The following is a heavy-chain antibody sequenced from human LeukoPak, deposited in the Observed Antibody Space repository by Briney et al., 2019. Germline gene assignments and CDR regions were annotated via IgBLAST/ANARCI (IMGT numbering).Heavy chain of an antibody. CDR3: ARFEWLPHFDY. D-gene: IGHD3-9*01. CDR2: INHSGST. Sequence: SETLSLTCAVYGESFSGYYWSWIRQPPGKGLEWIGEINHSGSTNYNPSLKSRVTISVDTSKIQFYLKLSSVTAADTAVYYCARFEWLPHFDYWGQGTLVTVSS. J-gene: IGHJ4*02. V-gene: IGHV4-34*01. CDR1: GESFSGYY.